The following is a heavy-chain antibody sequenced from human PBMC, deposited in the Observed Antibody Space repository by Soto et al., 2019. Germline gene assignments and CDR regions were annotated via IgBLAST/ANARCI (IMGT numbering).Heavy chain of an antibody. CDR3: ARGRSRFDY. CDR2: ISYDGINK. D-gene: IGHD1-26*01. V-gene: IGHV3-30-3*01. Sequence: SGGSLRLSCAASGFTFSSYALHWVRQAPGKGLEWVALISYDGINKYYADSVKGRFTISGDSSKNTMYLQMNSLRAEDTAVYYCARGRSRFDYWGQGTLVTVSS. CDR1: GFTFSSYA. J-gene: IGHJ4*02.